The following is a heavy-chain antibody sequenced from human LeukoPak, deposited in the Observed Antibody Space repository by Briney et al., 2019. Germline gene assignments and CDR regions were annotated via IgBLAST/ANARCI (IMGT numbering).Heavy chain of an antibody. CDR2: IYPGDSDT. CDR1: GYSFTSYW. Sequence: GESLKISCKGSGYSFTSYWIGWVRQMPGKGLEWMGIIYPGDSDTGYSPSFQGQVTISADKSISTAYPQWSSLKASDTAMYYCARGVAMIVAGGDAFDIWGQGTMVTVSS. CDR3: ARGVAMIVAGGDAFDI. J-gene: IGHJ3*02. D-gene: IGHD3-22*01. V-gene: IGHV5-51*01.